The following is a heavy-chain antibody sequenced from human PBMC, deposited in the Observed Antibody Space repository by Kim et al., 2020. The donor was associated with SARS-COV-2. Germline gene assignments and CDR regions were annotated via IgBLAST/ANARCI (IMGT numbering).Heavy chain of an antibody. D-gene: IGHD3-22*01. CDR3: ARDGNSSGYYSTFDY. CDR1: GFTFSSYA. CDR2: ISYDGSNK. V-gene: IGHV3-30-3*01. J-gene: IGHJ4*02. Sequence: GGSLRLSCAASGFTFSSYAMHWVRQAPGKGLEWVAVISYDGSNKYYADSVKGRFTISRDNSKNTLYLQMNSLRAEDTAVYYCARDGNSSGYYSTFDYWGQGTLVTVSS.